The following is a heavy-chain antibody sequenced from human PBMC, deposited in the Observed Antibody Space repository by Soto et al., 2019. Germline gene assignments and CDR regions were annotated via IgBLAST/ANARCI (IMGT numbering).Heavy chain of an antibody. Sequence: GGSLRLSCAGSGFMFKNYAFHWVRHAPGRGLEWLAYIFYDGSSISYADSVKGRFTVSRDNSEGMLYLQMNSLSAEDTAVYFCARDVGYDYVNWGQGTLVTVSS. V-gene: IGHV3-33*01. CDR1: GFMFKNYA. J-gene: IGHJ4*02. CDR2: IFYDGSSI. CDR3: ARDVGYDYVN. D-gene: IGHD5-12*01.